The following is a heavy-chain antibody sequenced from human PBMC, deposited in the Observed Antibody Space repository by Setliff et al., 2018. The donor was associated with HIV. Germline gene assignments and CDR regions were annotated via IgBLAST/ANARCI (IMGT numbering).Heavy chain of an antibody. CDR2: IYHSGST. CDR1: GGSLSGYY. CDR3: AGEAWTSYRSSSGYYYYYMDV. D-gene: IGHD6-6*01. Sequence: SETLSLTCAVYGGSLSGYYWSWIRQPPGKGLEWIGSIYHSGSTYYNPSLKSRVTISVDTSKNQFSLKLSSVTAADTAVYYCAGEAWTSYRSSSGYYYYYMDVWGKGTTVTVSS. V-gene: IGHV4-34*01. J-gene: IGHJ6*03.